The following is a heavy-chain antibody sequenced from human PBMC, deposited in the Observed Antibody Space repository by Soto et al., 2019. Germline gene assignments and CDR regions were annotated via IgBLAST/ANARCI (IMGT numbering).Heavy chain of an antibody. CDR3: XXXXXXXXXXXXXXEGFDY. CDR2: ISYEGSHT. CDR1: GFIFSSYG. Sequence: QVQLVESGGGVVQPGRSLRLSCAASGFIFSSYGMHWVRQAPGKGLEWVAVISYEGSHTYYADSVKGRFTITRDNSKNTLYLQMNSLXPXXXXXXXXXXXXXXXXXXXXXXEGFDYWGQGTLLTV. J-gene: IGHJ4*02. V-gene: IGHV3-30*03.